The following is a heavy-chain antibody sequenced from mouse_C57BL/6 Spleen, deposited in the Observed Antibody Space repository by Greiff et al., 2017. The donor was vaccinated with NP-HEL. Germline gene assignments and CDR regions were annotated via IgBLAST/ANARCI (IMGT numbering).Heavy chain of an antibody. V-gene: IGHV1-64*01. Sequence: VQLQQSGAELVKPGASVKLSCKASGYTFTSYWMHWVKQRPGQGLEWIGMIHPNSGSTNYNEKFKSKATLTVDKSSSTAYMQLSSLTSEDSAVYYCARRGGSSSFYYAMDYWGQGTSVTVSS. J-gene: IGHJ4*01. CDR2: IHPNSGST. CDR1: GYTFTSYW. CDR3: ARRGGSSSFYYAMDY. D-gene: IGHD1-1*01.